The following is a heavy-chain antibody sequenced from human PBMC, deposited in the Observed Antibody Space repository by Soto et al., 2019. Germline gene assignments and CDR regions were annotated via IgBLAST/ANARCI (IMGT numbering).Heavy chain of an antibody. Sequence: LRLSCAASGFSFSAYGMHWVRQAPGKGLEWVATMWFGGSNIFYADSVQGRFTISRDNSKNTLYLYMNSLRAEDTAVYFCARWDPHQGHNRGSYDSWGRGTLVTVSS. D-gene: IGHD3-22*01. V-gene: IGHV3-33*01. CDR3: ARWDPHQGHNRGSYDS. CDR1: GFSFSAYG. J-gene: IGHJ4*02. CDR2: MWFGGSNI.